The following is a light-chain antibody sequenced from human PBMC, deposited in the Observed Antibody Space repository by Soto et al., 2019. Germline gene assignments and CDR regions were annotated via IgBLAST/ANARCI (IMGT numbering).Light chain of an antibody. CDR2: WAS. J-gene: IGKJ5*01. CDR1: QSVLYSSNSKNY. V-gene: IGKV4-1*01. Sequence: DIVMTQSPDSLAVSLGERATINCKSSQSVLYSSNSKNYFTWYQQKPGQPPKLLIYWASTRESGVPDRFSCSGSGIDFTLTISSLQAEDVAVYYCQQYFSAPITFGQGTRLEIK. CDR3: QQYFSAPIT.